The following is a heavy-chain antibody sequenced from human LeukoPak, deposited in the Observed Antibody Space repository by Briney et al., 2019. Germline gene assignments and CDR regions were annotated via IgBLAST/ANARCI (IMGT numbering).Heavy chain of an antibody. D-gene: IGHD3-10*01. J-gene: IGHJ4*02. Sequence: GGSLRLSCAASGFTVSSNYMSWVRQAPGKGLEWVSVIYSGGSTYYADSVKGRFTISRDNSKNTLYLQMNSLRAEDTAVYYCAREGQDGSGSYYIDYWGQGTLVTVSS. CDR1: GFTVSSNY. CDR3: AREGQDGSGSYYIDY. CDR2: IYSGGST. V-gene: IGHV3-66*01.